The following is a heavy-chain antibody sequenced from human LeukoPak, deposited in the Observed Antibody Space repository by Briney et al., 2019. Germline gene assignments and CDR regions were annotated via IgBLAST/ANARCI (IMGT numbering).Heavy chain of an antibody. CDR3: AKGNSSGWDYYFDS. J-gene: IGHJ4*02. CDR1: GFTFSSYA. CDR2: IGGSGGTT. Sequence: GGSLRLSCAASGFTFSSYAITWVRQAPGKGLECVSGIGGSGGTTNYTDSVKGRFTISRDNSKNMLYLQMSSLRAEDTALYYCAKGNSSGWDYYFDSWGRGTLVLVSS. D-gene: IGHD6-19*01. V-gene: IGHV3-23*01.